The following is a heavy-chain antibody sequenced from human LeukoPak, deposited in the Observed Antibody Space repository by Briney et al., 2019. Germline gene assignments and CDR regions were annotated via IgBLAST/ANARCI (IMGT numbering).Heavy chain of an antibody. V-gene: IGHV4-59*01. CDR1: GGSISSYY. J-gene: IGHJ3*02. Sequence: SETLSLTCTVSGGSISSYYWSWIRQPPGKGLEWIGYIYYSGSTNYNPSLKSRVTISVDTSKNQFSLKLSSVTAADTAVYYCARDYYDSSGYPAYAFDIWAKGQWSPSLQ. CDR2: IYYSGST. CDR3: ARDYYDSSGYPAYAFDI. D-gene: IGHD3-22*01.